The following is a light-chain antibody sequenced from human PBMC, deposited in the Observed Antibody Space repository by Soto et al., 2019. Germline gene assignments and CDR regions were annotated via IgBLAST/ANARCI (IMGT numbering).Light chain of an antibody. J-gene: IGKJ2*01. Sequence: EIVLTQSPGTLSLSPGERATLSCRASQSVSSSYLAWYQQKPGQAPRLLMYGASNRATGIPDRFSGSGSGTDFNLTISRLEPEDVAVYYCQQYGSSPYTFGQGTKLEIK. V-gene: IGKV3-20*01. CDR3: QQYGSSPYT. CDR2: GAS. CDR1: QSVSSSY.